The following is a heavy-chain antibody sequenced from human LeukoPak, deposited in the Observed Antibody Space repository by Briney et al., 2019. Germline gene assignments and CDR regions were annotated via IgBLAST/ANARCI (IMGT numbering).Heavy chain of an antibody. Sequence: GGSLGLSCAASGFTFSSYAMSWVRQAPGKGLEWVSAISGSGGSTYYADSVKGRFTISRDNSKNTLYLQMNSLRAEDTAVYYCAKDGLRAGYSYARRGYDYWGQGTLVTVSS. CDR2: ISGSGGST. V-gene: IGHV3-23*01. CDR3: AKDGLRAGYSYARRGYDY. D-gene: IGHD5-18*01. J-gene: IGHJ4*02. CDR1: GFTFSSYA.